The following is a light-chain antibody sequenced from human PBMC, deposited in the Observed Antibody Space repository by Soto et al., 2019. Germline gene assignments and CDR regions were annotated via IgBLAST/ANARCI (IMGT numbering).Light chain of an antibody. V-gene: IGKV3-15*01. CDR1: QSVSSN. Sequence: ETVMTQSPATLSVSPGERATLSCRASQSVSSNIAWYQQKPGQAPRLLIYGTSTRATGIPARFSGSGSGAEFTLTISSLQSEDFAVYYCQQYNNWPGTFGQGTKVEIK. CDR3: QQYNNWPGT. J-gene: IGKJ1*01. CDR2: GTS.